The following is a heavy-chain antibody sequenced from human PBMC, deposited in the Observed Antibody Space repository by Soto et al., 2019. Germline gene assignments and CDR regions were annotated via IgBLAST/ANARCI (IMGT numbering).Heavy chain of an antibody. CDR3: ASQKVGYDSSGVYYFDY. D-gene: IGHD3-22*01. V-gene: IGHV3-30-3*01. CDR1: GFTFSSYA. J-gene: IGHJ4*02. CDR2: ISYDGSNK. Sequence: QVQLVESGGGVVQPGRSLRLSCAASGFTFSSYAMHWVRQAPGKGLEWVAVISYDGSNKYYADSVKGRFTISRDNSKNKXYLQMNSLRAEDTAVYYCASQKVGYDSSGVYYFDYWGQGTLVTVSS.